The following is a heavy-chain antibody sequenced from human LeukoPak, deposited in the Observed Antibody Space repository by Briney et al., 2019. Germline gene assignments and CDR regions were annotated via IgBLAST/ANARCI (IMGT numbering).Heavy chain of an antibody. D-gene: IGHD1-1*01. Sequence: SETLSLTCAVSGGSTSSGAYTWSWIRQPPGKGLEWIGYIYDSGSTYYNPSLKSRLTMSVDTSKNQFSLKLNSVTAADTAIYYCARSSGGNIHYWGQGILVTVSS. J-gene: IGHJ4*02. CDR1: GGSTSSGAYT. CDR3: ARSSGGNIHY. CDR2: IYDSGST. V-gene: IGHV4-30-4*07.